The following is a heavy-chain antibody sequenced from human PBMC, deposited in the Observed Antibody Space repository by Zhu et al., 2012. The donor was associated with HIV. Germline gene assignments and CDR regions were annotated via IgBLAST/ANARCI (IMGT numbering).Heavy chain of an antibody. D-gene: IGHD3-16*01. V-gene: IGHV4-59*01. CDR2: IYYSGST. J-gene: IGHJ2*01. CDR3: ARLRGGXWYFDL. Sequence: QVQLQESGPGLVKPSETLSLTCTVSGGSISSYYWSWIRQPPGKGLEWIGYIYYSGSTNYNPSLKSRVTISVDTSKNQFSLKLSSVTAADTAVYYCARLRGGXWYFDLWGRGTLVTVSS. CDR1: GGSISSYY.